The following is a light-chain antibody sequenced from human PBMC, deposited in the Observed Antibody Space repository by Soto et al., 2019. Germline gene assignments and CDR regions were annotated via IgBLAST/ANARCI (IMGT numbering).Light chain of an antibody. CDR3: QQLESYPST. J-gene: IGKJ4*01. Sequence: DIQMTQSPSTLSASVGDRATITCRASQSISRYLAWYQKKPGEAPKLLIYDASSLQSGVSSRFSGSGSGTDFTLTISSLQPEDFATYYCQQLESYPSTFGGGTKVDIK. CDR2: DAS. V-gene: IGKV1-5*01. CDR1: QSISRY.